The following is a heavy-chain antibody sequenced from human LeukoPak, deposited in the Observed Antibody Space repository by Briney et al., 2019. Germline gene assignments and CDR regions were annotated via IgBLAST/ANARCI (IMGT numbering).Heavy chain of an antibody. J-gene: IGHJ4*02. CDR2: IRYDGSNK. CDR3: AAGVPTS. V-gene: IGHV3-30*02. D-gene: IGHD2/OR15-2a*01. Sequence: GGSLRLSCAASGFTFSSYGMHWVRQAPGKGLEWVAFIRYDGSNKYYADSVKGRFTISRDNAKNSLYLQMNSLRAEDTAVYYCAAGVPTSWGQGTLVTVSS. CDR1: GFTFSSYG.